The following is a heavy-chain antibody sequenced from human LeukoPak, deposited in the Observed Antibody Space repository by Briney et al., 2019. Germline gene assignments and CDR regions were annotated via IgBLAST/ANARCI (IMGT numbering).Heavy chain of an antibody. CDR2: INHSGST. J-gene: IGHJ4*02. V-gene: IGHV4-34*01. D-gene: IGHD6-19*01. Sequence: SETLSLTCAVYGGSFSGYYWSWIRQPPGKGLEWIGEINHSGSTNYNPSLKSRVTISVDTSKNQFSLKLSSVTAADTAVYCCARGYRIAVAGFPFDYWGQGTLVTVSS. CDR3: ARGYRIAVAGFPFDY. CDR1: GGSFSGYY.